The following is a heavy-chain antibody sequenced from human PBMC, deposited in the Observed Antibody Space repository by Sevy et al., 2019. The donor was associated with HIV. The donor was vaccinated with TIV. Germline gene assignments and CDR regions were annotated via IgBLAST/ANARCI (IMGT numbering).Heavy chain of an antibody. CDR3: ARGELYAGGGGYCSGGSCYSGLWIDP. J-gene: IGHJ5*02. Sequence: SETLSLTCTVSGYSISSGYYWGWIRQPPGKGLEWIGSISHSGSTYYNPSLKSRVTISVDTSKNQFSLKLSSVTAADTSVYYCARGELYAGGGGYCSGGSCYSGLWIDPWGQGTLVTVSS. V-gene: IGHV4-38-2*02. CDR2: ISHSGST. D-gene: IGHD2-15*01. CDR1: GYSISSGYY.